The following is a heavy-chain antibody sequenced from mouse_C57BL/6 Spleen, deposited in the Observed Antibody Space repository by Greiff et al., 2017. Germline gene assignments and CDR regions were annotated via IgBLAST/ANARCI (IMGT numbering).Heavy chain of an antibody. CDR3: ARLGRGTFDY. J-gene: IGHJ2*01. CDR2: IDPSDSYT. CDR1: GYTFTSYW. D-gene: IGHD4-1*01. V-gene: IGHV1-69*01. Sequence: QVQLQQPGAELVMPGASVKLSCKASGYTFTSYWMHWVKQRPGQGLEWIGEIDPSDSYTNYNQKFKGKSTLTVDKSSSTAYMQLSSLTSEDSAVYYCARLGRGTFDYWGQGTTLTVSS.